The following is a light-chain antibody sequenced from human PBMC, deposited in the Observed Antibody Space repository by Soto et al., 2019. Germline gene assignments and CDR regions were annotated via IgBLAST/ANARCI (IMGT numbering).Light chain of an antibody. CDR1: QIVSNNF. CDR2: DAS. Sequence: DIVLTQSPGTLSLSPGDSATLSCRASQIVSNNFVAWYQQIPGQPPRLLIYDASSRATGIPDRFSGSGSGTGFTLTSSRLEPEDVALYSCQQYAYSPFTFGQGTKLEIK. V-gene: IGKV3-20*01. CDR3: QQYAYSPFT. J-gene: IGKJ2*01.